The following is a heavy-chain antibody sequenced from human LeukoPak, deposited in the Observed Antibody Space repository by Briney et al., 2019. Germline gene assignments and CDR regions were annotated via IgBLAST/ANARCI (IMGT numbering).Heavy chain of an antibody. CDR3: ARTVTTSSYYFDY. V-gene: IGHV1-18*01. J-gene: IGHJ4*02. CDR2: ISGYDGNT. Sequence: ASVKVSCKTSGYTFTTYGVSWVRQAPGQGLEWMGWISGYDGNTNYAQKLRGRVTMTTDTSTSTAYMDLRSLRSDDTALYYCARTVTTSSYYFDYWGQGTLVTVSS. D-gene: IGHD4-17*01. CDR1: GYTFTTYG.